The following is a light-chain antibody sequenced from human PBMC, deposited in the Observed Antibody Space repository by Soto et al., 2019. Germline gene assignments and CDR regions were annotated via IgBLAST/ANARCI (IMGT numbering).Light chain of an antibody. Sequence: IGLTQSPGTLSLSPGERATLSCSASQSVSSSYLAWYQQKPGQAPRLLIYGASNRATGIPARFSGSGSGTDFTLTISSLEPEDFAVYYCQQRSNWPLTFGGGTKVDIK. CDR3: QQRSNWPLT. CDR2: GAS. CDR1: QSVSSSY. J-gene: IGKJ4*01. V-gene: IGKV3D-20*02.